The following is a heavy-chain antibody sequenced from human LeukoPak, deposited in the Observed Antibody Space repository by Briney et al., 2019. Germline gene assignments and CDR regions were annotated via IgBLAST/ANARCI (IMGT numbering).Heavy chain of an antibody. CDR1: GFTFSSHS. V-gene: IGHV3-48*04. D-gene: IGHD3-10*01. J-gene: IGHJ4*02. CDR3: ARERYYYGSGSYLPFDY. CDR2: ISSSGSTI. Sequence: GGSLRLSCVVSGFTFSSHSVNWVRQAPGKGLEWVSYISSSGSTIYYADSVKGRFTISRDNAKNSLYLQMNSLRAEDTAVYYCARERYYYGSGSYLPFDYWGQGTLVTVSS.